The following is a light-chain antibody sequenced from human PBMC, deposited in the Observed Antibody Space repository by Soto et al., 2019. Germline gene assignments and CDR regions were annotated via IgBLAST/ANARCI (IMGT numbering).Light chain of an antibody. Sequence: DIQMTQSPSTPSASVGDRVTITCRVSQSISSWLAWYQQKPGKAPKLLIYKASSLESGVPSRFSGSGSGTEFTLTISSLQPDDFATYYCQQYNSYPWTFGQGTKVDIK. CDR1: QSISSW. CDR2: KAS. V-gene: IGKV1-5*03. CDR3: QQYNSYPWT. J-gene: IGKJ1*01.